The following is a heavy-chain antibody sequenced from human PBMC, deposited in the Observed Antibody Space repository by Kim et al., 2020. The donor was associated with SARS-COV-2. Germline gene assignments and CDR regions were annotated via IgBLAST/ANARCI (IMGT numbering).Heavy chain of an antibody. D-gene: IGHD1-26*01. Sequence: GGSLRLSCAASGFTFSSYSMNWVRQAPGKGLEWVSSISSSSSYIYYADSVKGRFTISRDNAKNSLYLQMNSLRAEDTAVYYCARDQGGVGATRGPFDYWGQGTLVTVSS. CDR3: ARDQGGVGATRGPFDY. CDR2: ISSSSSYI. CDR1: GFTFSSYS. V-gene: IGHV3-21*01. J-gene: IGHJ4*02.